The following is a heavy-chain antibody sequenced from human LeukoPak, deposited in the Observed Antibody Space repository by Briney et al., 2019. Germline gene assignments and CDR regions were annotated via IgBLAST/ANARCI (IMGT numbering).Heavy chain of an antibody. CDR1: GGSFSGYY. CDR3: ARAAVAGTLVYYYMDV. Sequence: SETLSLTCAVYGGSFSGYYWSWIRQPPGKGLEWIGEINHSGSTNYNPSLKSRATISVDTSKNQFSLKLSSVTAADTAVYYCARAAVAGTLVYYYMDVWGKGTTVTVSS. CDR2: INHSGST. J-gene: IGHJ6*03. D-gene: IGHD6-19*01. V-gene: IGHV4-34*01.